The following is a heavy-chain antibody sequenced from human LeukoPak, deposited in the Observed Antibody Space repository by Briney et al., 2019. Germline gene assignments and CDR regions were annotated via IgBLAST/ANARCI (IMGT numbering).Heavy chain of an antibody. D-gene: IGHD3-22*01. CDR2: IYYSGST. CDR3: ARDTGRYYYDSSGYYEN. CDR1: GGSISSSSYY. J-gene: IGHJ4*02. V-gene: IGHV4-39*07. Sequence: PSETLSLTCTVSGGSISSSSYYWGWIRQPPGKGLEWIGSIYYSGSTYYNPSLKSRVTISVDTSKNQFSLKLSSVTAADTAVYYCARDTGRYYYDSSGYYENWGQGTLVTVSS.